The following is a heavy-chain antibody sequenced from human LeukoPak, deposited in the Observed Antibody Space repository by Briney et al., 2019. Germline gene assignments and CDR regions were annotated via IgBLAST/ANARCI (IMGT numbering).Heavy chain of an antibody. CDR2: IYTRGNT. V-gene: IGHV4-61*02. CDR1: GGSISSYSYY. Sequence: SETLSLTCTVSGGSISSYSYYWSWIRQPAGKGLEWIGRIYTRGNTNYNPSLKSRVTISIDTSKNQFSLKLSSVTAADTAVYYCARGIRWNGGYYFDYWGQGTLVTVSS. J-gene: IGHJ4*02. D-gene: IGHD1-1*01. CDR3: ARGIRWNGGYYFDY.